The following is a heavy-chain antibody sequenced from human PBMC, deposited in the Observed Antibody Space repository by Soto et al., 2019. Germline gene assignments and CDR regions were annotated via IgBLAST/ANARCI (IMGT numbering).Heavy chain of an antibody. V-gene: IGHV3-49*03. CDR1: RFTFGDYA. CDR3: TSAVVPADYYFDY. J-gene: IGHJ4*02. CDR2: IRSKAYGGKT. Sequence: PGGSQRLSCTASRFTFGDYATGCFRQAPGQGPEWVGFIRSKAYGGKTEYAASVKGRFNISRDDSKSNVFLQMNSLKTEDTAVYYCTSAVVPADYYFDYWCQGTLVTVSS. D-gene: IGHD2-2*01.